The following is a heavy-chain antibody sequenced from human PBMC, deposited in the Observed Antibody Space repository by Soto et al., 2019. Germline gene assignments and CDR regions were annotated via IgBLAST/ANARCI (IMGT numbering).Heavy chain of an antibody. J-gene: IGHJ2*01. Sequence: GGSLRLSCAASGFTFSSYDMHWVRQATGKGLEWVSAIGTAGDTYYPGSVKGRFTISRENAKNSLYLQMNSLRAGDTAEYYCARSDYGDYGSVRYFDLWGRGTLVTVSS. CDR3: ARSDYGDYGSVRYFDL. CDR1: GFTFSSYD. V-gene: IGHV3-13*01. D-gene: IGHD4-17*01. CDR2: IGTAGDT.